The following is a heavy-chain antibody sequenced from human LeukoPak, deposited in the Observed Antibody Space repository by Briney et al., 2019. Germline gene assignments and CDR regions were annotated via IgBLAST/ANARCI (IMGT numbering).Heavy chain of an antibody. CDR3: ARVAAAVPDQ. CDR1: GFTFTTYW. J-gene: IGHJ5*02. Sequence: GGSLRLSCAASGFTFTTYWMSWVRQAPGKGLEWVANIKQDGSEKYYMDSVKGRFTISRDNAKNSLYLQMSSLRAEDTAVYYCARVAAAVPDQWGQGTLVTVSS. D-gene: IGHD6-13*01. V-gene: IGHV3-7*04. CDR2: IKQDGSEK.